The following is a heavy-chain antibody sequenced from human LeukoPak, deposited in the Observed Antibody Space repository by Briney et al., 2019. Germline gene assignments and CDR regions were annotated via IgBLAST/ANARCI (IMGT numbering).Heavy chain of an antibody. CDR2: MNPNSGNT. CDR1: GYTFTGYD. V-gene: IGHV1-8*03. CDR3: ARGAGDGAIVYYFDY. D-gene: IGHD2-15*01. J-gene: IGHJ4*02. Sequence: ASVKVSCKASGYTFTGYDINWVRQATGQGLEWMGWMNPNSGNTGYAQKFQGRVTITRNTSISTAYMELSSLRSEDTAVYYCARGAGDGAIVYYFDYWGQGTLVTVSS.